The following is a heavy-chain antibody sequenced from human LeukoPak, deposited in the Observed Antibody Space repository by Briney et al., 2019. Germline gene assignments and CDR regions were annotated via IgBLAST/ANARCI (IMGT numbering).Heavy chain of an antibody. V-gene: IGHV3-13*05. CDR2: IAAAGDP. J-gene: IGHJ4*02. Sequence: PGGSLRLSCAGSGFTFSSCDMHWVRQCPGKGLAWVSSIAAAGDPYYPASVKGRFTISRESAKKSLYLQMNNLRAGGTAVYYCVRGPDYWGQGTLVTVSS. CDR3: VRGPDY. CDR1: GFTFSSCD.